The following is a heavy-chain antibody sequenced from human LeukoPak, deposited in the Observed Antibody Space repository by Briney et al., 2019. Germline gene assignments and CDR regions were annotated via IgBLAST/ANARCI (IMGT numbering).Heavy chain of an antibody. Sequence: SETLSLTCTVSGGSISSSSYYWGWIRQPPGKGLEWIGTIYYSGITYYNPSLRSRVTISLDTSKNQFSLNLNSVTAADTAVYYCAREDTGKAPRFDYWGPGTLVTVSS. D-gene: IGHD5-18*01. CDR3: AREDTGKAPRFDY. V-gene: IGHV4-39*07. CDR1: GGSISSSSYY. CDR2: IYYSGIT. J-gene: IGHJ4*02.